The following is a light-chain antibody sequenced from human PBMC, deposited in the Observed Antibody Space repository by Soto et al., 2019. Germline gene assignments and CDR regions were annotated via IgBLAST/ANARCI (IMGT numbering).Light chain of an antibody. Sequence: QSALTQPASVSGSPGQSITISCTGTSGDIGSYNRVSWYQQHPGKAPKLIIYEVSNRPSGISSRFSGSKSGNTASLTISGLQAEDEADYYCASYTSSSTSVIFGRGTKVTVL. V-gene: IGLV2-14*01. CDR2: EVS. CDR1: SGDIGSYNR. J-gene: IGLJ2*01. CDR3: ASYTSSSTSVI.